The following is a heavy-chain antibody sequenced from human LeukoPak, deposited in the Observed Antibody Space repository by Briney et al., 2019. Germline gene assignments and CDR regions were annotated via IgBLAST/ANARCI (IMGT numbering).Heavy chain of an antibody. J-gene: IGHJ5*02. V-gene: IGHV4-39*01. Sequence: PSETLSLTCTVSGGSISSSSYYWGWIRQPPGKGLEWIGSIYYSGSTYYNPSLKSRVTISVDTSKNQFSLKLSSVTAADTAVYYCAAPPSYYDFWSGYYNHNWFDPWDQGTLVTVSS. CDR2: IYYSGST. D-gene: IGHD3-3*01. CDR1: GGSISSSSYY. CDR3: AAPPSYYDFWSGYYNHNWFDP.